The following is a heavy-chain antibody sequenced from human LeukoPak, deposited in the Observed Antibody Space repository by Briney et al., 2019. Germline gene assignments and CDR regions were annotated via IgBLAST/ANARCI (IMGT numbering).Heavy chain of an antibody. J-gene: IGHJ4*02. V-gene: IGHV3-23*01. D-gene: IGHD5-24*01. CDR1: GFTFSSYA. Sequence: GGSLRLSCAASGFTFSSYAMSWARQAPGKGLEWVSAISGSGGSTYYADSVKGRFTISRDNSKNTLYLQMNSLRAEDTAVYYCAKGVPGRDGYNYFDYWGQGTLVTVSS. CDR2: ISGSGGST. CDR3: AKGVPGRDGYNYFDY.